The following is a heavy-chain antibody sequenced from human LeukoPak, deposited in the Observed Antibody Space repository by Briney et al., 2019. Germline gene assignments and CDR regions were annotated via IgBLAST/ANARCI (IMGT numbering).Heavy chain of an antibody. CDR2: IIPILGIA. J-gene: IGHJ6*02. V-gene: IGHV1-69*04. CDR1: GGTFSSYA. Sequence: SVKVSCKASGGTFSSYAISWVRQAPGQGLEWMGRIIPILGIANYAQRFQGRVTITADKSTSTAYMELSSLRSEDTAVYYCARDEGMDVWGQGTTVTVSS. CDR3: ARDEGMDV.